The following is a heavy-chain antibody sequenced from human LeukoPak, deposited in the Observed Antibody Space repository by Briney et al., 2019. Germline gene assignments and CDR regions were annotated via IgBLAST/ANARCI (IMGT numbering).Heavy chain of an antibody. CDR3: AKTGTTVYYYYYMDF. D-gene: IGHD1-7*01. J-gene: IGHJ6*03. Sequence: GASVKVSCKASGYTFTSYGISWVRQAPGQGLEWMGWISAYNGNTNYAQKLQGRVTMTTDTSTSTAYMELRSLRSDDTAVYYCAKTGTTVYYYYYMDFWGKGTTVTVSS. CDR1: GYTFTSYG. CDR2: ISAYNGNT. V-gene: IGHV1-18*01.